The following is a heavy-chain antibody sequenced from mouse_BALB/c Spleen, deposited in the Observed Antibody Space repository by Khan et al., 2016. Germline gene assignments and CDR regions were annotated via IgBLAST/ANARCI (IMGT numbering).Heavy chain of an antibody. J-gene: IGHJ4*01. CDR2: INTHTGEP. V-gene: IGHV9-3-1*01. Sequence: QIQLVQSGPELKKPGETVKISCKASGYTFTNYGMNWVKQAPGKGLKWMGWINTHTGEPTYADDFKGRFAFSLETSASTAYLQINNLKNEDTATYCCARWLLRYYAMDYWGQGTSVTVSS. CDR3: ARWLLRYYAMDY. CDR1: GYTFTNYG. D-gene: IGHD2-3*01.